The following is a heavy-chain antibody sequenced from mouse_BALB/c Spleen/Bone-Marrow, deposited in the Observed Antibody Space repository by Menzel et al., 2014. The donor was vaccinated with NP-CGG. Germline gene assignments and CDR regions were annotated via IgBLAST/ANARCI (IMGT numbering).Heavy chain of an antibody. J-gene: IGHJ3*01. D-gene: IGHD1-1*01. Sequence: VQLKESGAELVKPGASVKLSCTASGFNIKGTYIHWVKQRPEQGLEWIGRIDPANGNTKYDPKFQGKATITTDTSSNTAYLQLSSLTSEDTAVYYCASYYYGRSSFACWGQGTLVTVSA. V-gene: IGHV14-3*02. CDR3: ASYYYGRSSFAC. CDR1: GFNIKGTY. CDR2: IDPANGNT.